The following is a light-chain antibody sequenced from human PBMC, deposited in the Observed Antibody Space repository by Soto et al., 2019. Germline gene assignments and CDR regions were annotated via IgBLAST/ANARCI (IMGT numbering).Light chain of an antibody. CDR1: QSVSRSY. J-gene: IGKJ2*01. CDR3: QRYGSSPYT. V-gene: IGKV3-20*01. Sequence: EVVLTQSPGTLSLSPGERATLSCWASQSVSRSYLAWYQQKPGQAPRLLIYIASSRATGIPDRFSGSGSGIDFTLTISRLEPVDFAMYYCQRYGSSPYTFGQGTKLEI. CDR2: IAS.